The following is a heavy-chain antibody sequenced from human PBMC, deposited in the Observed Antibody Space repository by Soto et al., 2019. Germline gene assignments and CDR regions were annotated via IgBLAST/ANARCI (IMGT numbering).Heavy chain of an antibody. Sequence: EVQLVESGGGLVKPGGSLRLSCAAGEFTFSSYSKKWVRQAPGKGLEWVSSISSSGTYIYYADSVKGRFTISRDNAKNSLYLQMNSMRAEDTAVYYCARASYYYDGSGYHGYWGQGTLVTVST. CDR3: ARASYYYDGSGYHGY. V-gene: IGHV3-21*01. CDR1: EFTFSSYS. J-gene: IGHJ4*02. CDR2: ISSSGTYI. D-gene: IGHD3-22*01.